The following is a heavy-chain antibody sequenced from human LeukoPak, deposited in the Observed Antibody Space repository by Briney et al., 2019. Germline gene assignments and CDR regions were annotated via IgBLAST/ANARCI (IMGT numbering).Heavy chain of an antibody. V-gene: IGHV4-59*01. CDR3: ARLVTAAAVTYYFDY. D-gene: IGHD6-13*01. J-gene: IGHJ4*02. CDR2: IYYSGST. CDR1: GGSISSYY. Sequence: SETLSLTCTASGGSISSYYWSWIRQPPGKGLEWIGYIYYSGSTNYNPSLKSRVTISVDTSKNQFSLKLSSVTAADTAVYYCARLVTAAAVTYYFDYWGQGTLVTVPS.